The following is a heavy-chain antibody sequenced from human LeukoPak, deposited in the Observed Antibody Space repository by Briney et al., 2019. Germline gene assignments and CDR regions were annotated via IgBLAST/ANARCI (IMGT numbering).Heavy chain of an antibody. Sequence: KTGGSLRLSCAASGFTFNTAYMSWLRQTPGKGLEWVGRLKSRSQGGTADYAAPVKGRFTISRDDSKNTLYLQMNSLKIEDTGVYYCATDGNWFDPWGQGTLVTVSS. CDR1: GFTFNTAY. CDR2: LKSRSQGGTA. CDR3: ATDGNWFDP. J-gene: IGHJ5*02. V-gene: IGHV3-15*01.